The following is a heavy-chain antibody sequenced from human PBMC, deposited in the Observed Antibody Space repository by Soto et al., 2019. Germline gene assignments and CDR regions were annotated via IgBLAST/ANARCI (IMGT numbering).Heavy chain of an antibody. CDR2: IKQDGSEK. V-gene: IGHV3-7*01. D-gene: IGHD3-16*02. Sequence: EVQLVESGGGLVQPGGSLRLSCAASGFTFSSYWMSWVRQAPGKGLEWVANIKQDGSEKYYVDSVKGRFTISRDNAKNSLYLQMNGLRAEDTAVYYCARGWGYDYIWGSYRHKGHFDYWGQGTLVTVSS. CDR3: ARGWGYDYIWGSYRHKGHFDY. CDR1: GFTFSSYW. J-gene: IGHJ4*02.